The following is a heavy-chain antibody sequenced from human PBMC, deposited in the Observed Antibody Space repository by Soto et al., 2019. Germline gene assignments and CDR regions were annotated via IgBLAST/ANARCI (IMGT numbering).Heavy chain of an antibody. Sequence: QLQLQESGPGLVKPSETLSLTCTVSGGSISSSSYYWGWIRKPPGKGLEWIGSIYYSGSTYYNPSLKSRVTISVDTSKNQFSLKLSSVTAADTAVYYCASTSRDGYNWYYWGQGTLVTVSS. D-gene: IGHD5-12*01. J-gene: IGHJ4*02. CDR1: GGSISSSSYY. CDR3: ASTSRDGYNWYY. CDR2: IYYSGST. V-gene: IGHV4-39*01.